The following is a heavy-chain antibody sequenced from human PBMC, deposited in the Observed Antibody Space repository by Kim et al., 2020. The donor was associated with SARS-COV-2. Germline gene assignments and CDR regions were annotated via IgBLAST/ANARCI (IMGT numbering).Heavy chain of an antibody. CDR1: GGSISSSSYY. J-gene: IGHJ6*02. Sequence: SETLSLTCTVSGGSISSSSYYWGWIRQPPGKGLEWIGNIYYSGSTYYNPSLKSRITISVATSKNQFALKLSTVTAADTAVYYSARHSVVPAAESVYYSYGMDVWGHGTTVTVSS. V-gene: IGHV4-39*01. CDR3: ARHSVVPAAESVYYSYGMDV. CDR2: IYYSGST. D-gene: IGHD2-2*01.